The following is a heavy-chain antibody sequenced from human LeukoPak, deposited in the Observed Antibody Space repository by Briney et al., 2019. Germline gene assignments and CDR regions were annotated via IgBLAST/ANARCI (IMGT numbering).Heavy chain of an antibody. CDR3: AKNGEVLSWIDP. V-gene: IGHV3-23*01. J-gene: IGHJ5*02. CDR2: ISASSDRT. CDR1: GFTFSSYA. D-gene: IGHD3-10*01. Sequence: PGGSLILSCAAPGFTFSSYAMSWVRQAPGRGLEWVSAISASSDRTYYADSVKGRFTISRDNSKNTLYLQMNSLRAEDTAVYSCAKNGEVLSWIDPWGQGTLVTVSS.